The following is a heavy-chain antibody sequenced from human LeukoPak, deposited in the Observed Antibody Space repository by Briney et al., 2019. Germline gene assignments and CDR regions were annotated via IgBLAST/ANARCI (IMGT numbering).Heavy chain of an antibody. D-gene: IGHD6-13*01. CDR3: ARDSGWFRFDY. Sequence: GGSLRLSCAASGFTFDDYGMSWVRQAPGKGLEWVSGINWNGGSTGYADSVKGRFTISRDNAKNSLYLQMNSLRAEDTAVYYCARDSGWFRFDYWGQGTLVTVSS. J-gene: IGHJ4*02. V-gene: IGHV3-20*04. CDR1: GFTFDDYG. CDR2: INWNGGST.